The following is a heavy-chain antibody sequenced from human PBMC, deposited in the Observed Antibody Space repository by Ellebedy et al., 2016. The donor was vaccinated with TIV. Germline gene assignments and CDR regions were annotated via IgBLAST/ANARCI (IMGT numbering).Heavy chain of an antibody. CDR3: ARAGHDAYDI. V-gene: IGHV1-69*13. Sequence: ASVKVSCKASGYTFTTYSISWVRQAPGQGLEWMGGIIPMLGITNYPPKLQARVTITADESTNTVFMELSSLKSADTAVYYCARAGHDAYDIWGQGTMVTVSS. CDR2: IIPMLGIT. CDR1: GYTFTTYS. J-gene: IGHJ3*02. D-gene: IGHD5-12*01.